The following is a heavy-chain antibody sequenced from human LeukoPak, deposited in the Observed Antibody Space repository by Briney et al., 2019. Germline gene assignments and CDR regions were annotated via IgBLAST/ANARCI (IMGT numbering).Heavy chain of an antibody. J-gene: IGHJ2*01. CDR3: AKSPYSYYDILTGYRDWYFDL. D-gene: IGHD3-9*01. Sequence: GGSLLLSCAASGFTFSSYAMSWVRPAPGKGLEWVSAISGSGGSTYYADSGKGRFTISRDNSKNTLYLQMNSLRAEDTAVYYCAKSPYSYYDILTGYRDWYFDLWGRGTLVTVSS. V-gene: IGHV3-23*01. CDR1: GFTFSSYA. CDR2: ISGSGGST.